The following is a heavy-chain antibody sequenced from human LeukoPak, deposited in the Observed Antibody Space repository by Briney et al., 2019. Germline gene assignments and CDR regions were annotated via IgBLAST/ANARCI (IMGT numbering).Heavy chain of an antibody. J-gene: IGHJ4*02. D-gene: IGHD6-19*01. CDR2: INHSGST. CDR3: ASGIAVANY. Sequence: SETLSLTCAVYGXSFSGYYWSWIRQPPGKGLEWIGEINHSGSTNYNPSLKSRVTISVDTSKNQFSLKLSSVTAADTAVYYCASGIAVANYWGQGTLVTVSS. V-gene: IGHV4-34*01. CDR1: GXSFSGYY.